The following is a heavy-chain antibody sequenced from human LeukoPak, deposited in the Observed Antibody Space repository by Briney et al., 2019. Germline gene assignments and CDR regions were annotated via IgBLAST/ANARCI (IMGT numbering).Heavy chain of an antibody. CDR2: IIPILGIA. J-gene: IGHJ4*02. D-gene: IGHD3-3*01. Sequence: SVKVSCKASGGTFSSYAISWVRQAPGQGLEWMGRIIPILGIANYAQKFQGRVTITADKSTRTAYMELSSLRSEDTAVYYCARAGSYYDFWSGFAFDYWGQGTLVTVSS. V-gene: IGHV1-69*04. CDR3: ARAGSYYDFWSGFAFDY. CDR1: GGTFSSYA.